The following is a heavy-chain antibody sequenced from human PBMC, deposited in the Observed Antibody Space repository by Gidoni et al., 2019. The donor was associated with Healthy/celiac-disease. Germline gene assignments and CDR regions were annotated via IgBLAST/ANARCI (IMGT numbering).Heavy chain of an antibody. CDR3: ARGTPYGSGSYYLDY. CDR2: IYYSGST. V-gene: IGHV4-30-4*01. Sequence: QVQLQESGPGLVKPSQTLSLTCTVSGGSISSGDYYWSWIRQPPGKGLEWIGYIYYSGSTYYNPSLKSRVTISVETSKNQFSLKLSSVTAADTAVYYCARGTPYGSGSYYLDYWGQGTLVTVSS. D-gene: IGHD3-10*01. J-gene: IGHJ4*02. CDR1: GGSISSGDYY.